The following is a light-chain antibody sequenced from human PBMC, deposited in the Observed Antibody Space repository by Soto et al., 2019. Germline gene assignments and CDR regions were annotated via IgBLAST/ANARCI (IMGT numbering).Light chain of an antibody. CDR3: QQRSNWPRIT. CDR1: QSVSTY. V-gene: IGKV3D-15*01. Sequence: EIVVTQSPATLSVSPGERATLACRASQSVSTYLAWYQQKPGQAPRLLVYGASPRATGIPARFSGSGSGTEFTLTISSLQSEDFAVYYCQQRSNWPRITFGQGTRLEIK. CDR2: GAS. J-gene: IGKJ5*01.